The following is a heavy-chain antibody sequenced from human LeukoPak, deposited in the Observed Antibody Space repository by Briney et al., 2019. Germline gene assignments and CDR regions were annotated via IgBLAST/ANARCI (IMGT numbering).Heavy chain of an antibody. J-gene: IGHJ5*02. CDR2: MNPNSGNT. CDR3: ARGAARRYCSSTSCSRARWFDP. V-gene: IGHV1-8*03. CDR1: GYTFTSHD. Sequence: ASVKVSCKASGYTFTSHDLNWVRQATGQGLEWMGWMNPNSGNTGYAQKFQGRVTITRNTSISTAYMELRSLRSEDTAVYYCARGAARRYCSSTSCSRARWFDPWGQGTLVPVSS. D-gene: IGHD2-2*01.